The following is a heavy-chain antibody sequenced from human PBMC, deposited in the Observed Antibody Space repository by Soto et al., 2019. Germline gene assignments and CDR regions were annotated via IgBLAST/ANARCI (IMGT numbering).Heavy chain of an antibody. Sequence: PSETLSLTCTVSGGSISSSSYYWGWIRQPPEKGLEWIGIIHYSGSTYYNPSLKSRVTISVDTSKNQFSLKLSSMTAADTAVYYCARIDYWGQGTLVTVSS. CDR1: GGSISSSSYY. CDR3: ARIDY. V-gene: IGHV4-39*01. J-gene: IGHJ4*02. CDR2: IHYSGST.